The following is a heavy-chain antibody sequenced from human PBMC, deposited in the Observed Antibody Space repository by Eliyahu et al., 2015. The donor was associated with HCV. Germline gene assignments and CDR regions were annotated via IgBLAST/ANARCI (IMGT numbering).Heavy chain of an antibody. D-gene: IGHD6-19*01. CDR3: ARTSTWQWLVRGYFDY. CDR2: ISAYNGNT. J-gene: IGHJ4*02. Sequence: GWISAYNGNTNYAQKLQGRVTMTTDTSTSTAYMELRSLRSDDTAVYYCARTSTWQWLVRGYFDYWGQGTLVTVSS. V-gene: IGHV1-18*01.